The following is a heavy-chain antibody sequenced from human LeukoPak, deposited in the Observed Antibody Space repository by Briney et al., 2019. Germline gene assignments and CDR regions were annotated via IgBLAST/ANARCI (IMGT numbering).Heavy chain of an antibody. D-gene: IGHD6-19*01. CDR3: ARVHSSGWYYFDY. J-gene: IGHJ4*02. V-gene: IGHV4-59*01. Sequence: SETLSLTCTVSGGSISSYYWSWIRQPPGKGLVWIGYIYYSGSTNYNPSLKSRVTISVDTSKNQFSLKLSSVTAADTAVYYCARVHSSGWYYFDYWGQGTLVTVSS. CDR1: GGSISSYY. CDR2: IYYSGST.